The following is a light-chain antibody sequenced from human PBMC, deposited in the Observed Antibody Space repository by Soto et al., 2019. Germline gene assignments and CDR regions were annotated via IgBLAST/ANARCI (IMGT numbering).Light chain of an antibody. J-gene: IGLJ3*02. V-gene: IGLV1-47*01. CDR2: RNY. CDR3: AAWDDSLSSWV. CDR1: SSSIGSNY. Sequence: QTVVTQPPSASGTPGQRVTISCSGSSSSIGSNYVYWYQQFSGTVPKPLIYRNYRRPSGVPDRFSGSKSGTSASLAIRGLRSDDEADYYCAAWDDSLSSWVFGGGTKLTVL.